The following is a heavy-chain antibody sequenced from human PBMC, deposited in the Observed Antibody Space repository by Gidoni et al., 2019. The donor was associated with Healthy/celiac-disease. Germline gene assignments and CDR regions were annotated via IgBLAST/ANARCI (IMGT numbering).Heavy chain of an antibody. CDR3: VKGGSIAETTFDY. J-gene: IGHJ4*02. CDR2: ISSNGGST. D-gene: IGHD6-6*01. V-gene: IGHV3-64D*06. CDR1: GFTFSSYA. Sequence: EVQLVESGGGLVQPGGSLRLSCSASGFTFSSYAMHWVRQAPGKGLEYVSAISSNGGSTYYADSVKGRFTISRDNSKNTLYLQMSSLRAEDTAVYYCVKGGSIAETTFDYWGQGTLVTVSS.